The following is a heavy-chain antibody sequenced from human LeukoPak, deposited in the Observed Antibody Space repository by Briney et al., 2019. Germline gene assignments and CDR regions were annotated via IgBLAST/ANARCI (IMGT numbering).Heavy chain of an antibody. V-gene: IGHV4-34*01. J-gene: IGHJ6*03. D-gene: IGHD6-6*01. Sequence: PSETLSLTCAVYGGSLSGYYWSWIRQPPGKGLEWIGEINHCGSTNDNPSLKSRVTISVDTSKSQFSLKLKSVIAADTAVYYCARGPFAARPPNYYMDVWGKGTTVTVSS. CDR3: ARGPFAARPPNYYMDV. CDR1: GGSLSGYY. CDR2: INHCGST.